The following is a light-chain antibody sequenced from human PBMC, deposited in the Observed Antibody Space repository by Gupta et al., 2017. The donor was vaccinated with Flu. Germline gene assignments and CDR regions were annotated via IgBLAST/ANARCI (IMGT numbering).Light chain of an antibody. V-gene: IGLV8-61*01. Sequence: QTVLTQEPSLSLSPGGTVTLTCDLSSGSVSSSLYPSWYQQTPGQPPRTLVYSTNLRAPGVPDRFSGSILGGKAALTITGAQAIDESDYYCLLYLGNGVSLFGGGTRLTV. CDR2: STN. CDR3: LLYLGNGVSL. CDR1: SGSVSSSLY. J-gene: IGLJ2*01.